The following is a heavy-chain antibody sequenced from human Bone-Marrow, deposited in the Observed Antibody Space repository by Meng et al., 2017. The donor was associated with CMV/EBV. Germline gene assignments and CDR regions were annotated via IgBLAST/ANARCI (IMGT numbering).Heavy chain of an antibody. D-gene: IGHD3-3*01. J-gene: IGHJ3*02. Sequence: GGSLRLSCAASGFTFSTYWMHWVRLAPGKGLVWVSHINSDGSRATYADSVKGRFTISRDNAKSTLYLQMDSLRVDDTAVYYCAREKVHSYDFWSGGVAFDIWGQGTMVTVSS. CDR2: INSDGSRA. CDR3: AREKVHSYDFWSGGVAFDI. CDR1: GFTFSTYW. V-gene: IGHV3-74*01.